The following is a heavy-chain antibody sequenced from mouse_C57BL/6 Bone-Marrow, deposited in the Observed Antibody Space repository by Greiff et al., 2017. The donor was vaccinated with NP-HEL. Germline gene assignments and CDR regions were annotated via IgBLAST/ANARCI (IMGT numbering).Heavy chain of an antibody. V-gene: IGHV5-9*01. D-gene: IGHD2-4*01. CDR2: ISGGGGNT. CDR3: ARVYYDYFYAMDY. Sequence: DVHLVESGGGLVKPGGSLKLSCAASGFTFSSYTMSWVRQTPEQRLEWVATISGGGGNTYYPDSVKGRFTISRDNAKNTLYLQMSSLRSEDTALYDCARVYYDYFYAMDYWGQGTSVTVSS. CDR1: GFTFSSYT. J-gene: IGHJ4*01.